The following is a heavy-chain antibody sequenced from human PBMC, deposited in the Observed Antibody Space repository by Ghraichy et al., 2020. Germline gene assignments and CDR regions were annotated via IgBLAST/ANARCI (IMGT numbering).Heavy chain of an antibody. CDR2: ISGSGGST. CDR3: AKVFGLDIVVVPAAMDFDY. D-gene: IGHD2-2*01. V-gene: IGHV3-23*01. CDR1: GFTFSSYA. Sequence: GSLRLSCAASGFTFSSYAMSWVRQAPGKGLEWVSAISGSGGSTYYADSVKGRFTISRDNSKNTLYLQMNSLRAEDTAVYYCAKVFGLDIVVVPAAMDFDYWGQGTLVTVSS. J-gene: IGHJ4*02.